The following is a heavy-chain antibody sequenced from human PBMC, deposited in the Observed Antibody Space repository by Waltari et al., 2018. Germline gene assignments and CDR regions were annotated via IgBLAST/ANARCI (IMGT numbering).Heavy chain of an antibody. CDR1: GGSFSGYY. CDR2: INHSGST. Sequence: QVQLQQWGAGLLKPSETLSLTCAVYGGSFSGYYWSWIRQPPGKGLEWIGEINHSGSTNYNPSLKSRVTISVDTSKNQFSLKLSSVTAADTAVYYCARGKYYDSSGSLDYWGQGTLVTVSS. V-gene: IGHV4-34*01. CDR3: ARGKYYDSSGSLDY. D-gene: IGHD3-22*01. J-gene: IGHJ4*02.